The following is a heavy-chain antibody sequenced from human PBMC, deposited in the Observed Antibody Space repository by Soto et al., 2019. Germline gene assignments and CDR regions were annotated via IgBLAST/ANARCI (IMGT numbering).Heavy chain of an antibody. CDR2: IRNKANSYTT. CDR1: GFTFSDHY. CDR3: ARSGRESSTWSDYAFDI. Sequence: EVQLVESGGDLVQPGGSLRLSCAASGFTFSDHYMDWVRQAPGKGLEWVGRIRNKANSYTTEYAASVKGKFTISRDDSQHTLYLQMNSLKTDDTAVYYCARSGRESSTWSDYAFDIWGQGTMVTVSS. V-gene: IGHV3-72*01. J-gene: IGHJ3*02. D-gene: IGHD3-10*01.